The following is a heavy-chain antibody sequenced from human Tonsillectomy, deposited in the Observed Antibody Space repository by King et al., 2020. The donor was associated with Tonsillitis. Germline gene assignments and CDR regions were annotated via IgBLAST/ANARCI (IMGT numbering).Heavy chain of an antibody. CDR2: INPNSGGT. CDR1: GYIFSGYY. D-gene: IGHD6-19*01. V-gene: IGHV1-2*02. CDR3: ARVPPLSSGWYYFEY. Sequence: VQLVESGAEVKKPGASVKVSCKASGYIFSGYYMHWVRQAPGQGPEWMGWINPNSGGTNYAQKFQGRVTMTRDTSITTGYMELSGLTSDDTAVYYCARVPPLSSGWYYFEYWGQGTLVTVSS. J-gene: IGHJ4*02.